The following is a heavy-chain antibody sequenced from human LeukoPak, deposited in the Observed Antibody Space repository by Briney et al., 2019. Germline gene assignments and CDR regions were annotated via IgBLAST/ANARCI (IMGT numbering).Heavy chain of an antibody. CDR1: GGTFSSYA. J-gene: IGHJ5*02. D-gene: IGHD3-10*01. CDR2: IIPIFGTA. Sequence: SVKVSCKASGGTFSSYAISWVRQAPGQGLEWMGGIIPIFGTANYAQKFQGRVTITADESTSTAYMELSSLRSEDTAVYYCAREGPSYYYGSGSYWENWFDPWGQGTLVTVSS. V-gene: IGHV1-69*13. CDR3: AREGPSYYYGSGSYWENWFDP.